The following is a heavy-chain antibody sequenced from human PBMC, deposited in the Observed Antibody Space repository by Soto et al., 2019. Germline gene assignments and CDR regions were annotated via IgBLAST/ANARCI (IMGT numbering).Heavy chain of an antibody. CDR2: IIPIFGTA. J-gene: IGHJ6*02. D-gene: IGHD3-22*01. Sequence: QVQLVQSGAEVKKPGSSVKVSCKASGDTFSSYAISWVRQAPGQGLEWMGGIIPIFGTANYAQKFQGRVTITEDESTSTAYMELSSLRSEDTAVYYCARDGSGYRSRASPMDVWGQGTTVTVSS. V-gene: IGHV1-69*01. CDR3: ARDGSGYRSRASPMDV. CDR1: GDTFSSYA.